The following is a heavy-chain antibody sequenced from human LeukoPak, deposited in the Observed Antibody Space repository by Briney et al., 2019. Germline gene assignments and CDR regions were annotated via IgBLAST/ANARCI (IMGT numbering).Heavy chain of an antibody. J-gene: IGHJ4*01. CDR3: ASGGSGLIRLLDL. V-gene: IGHV3-74*01. CDR1: GFRISSHW. CDR2: INSDASGT. Sequence: GGSLRLSCAASGFRISSHWMHWVRQAPGEGPVWVANINSDASGTNYADSVKGRFTISRDNAKNTLDLQMNSLTAEDTGVYYCASGGSGLIRLLDLWGPGTRVAVSS. D-gene: IGHD3-16*01.